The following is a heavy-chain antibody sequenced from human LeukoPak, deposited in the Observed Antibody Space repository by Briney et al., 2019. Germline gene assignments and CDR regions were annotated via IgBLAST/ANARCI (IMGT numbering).Heavy chain of an antibody. CDR1: GGSISSGSYY. V-gene: IGHV4-39*01. CDR2: MYSSGST. D-gene: IGHD2-8*01. CDR3: ARSLGNGLIDY. Sequence: PSGTLSLTCTVSGGSISSGSYYWVWIRQPPGKGLEWIGSMYSSGSTYYNPSLKSRVTISVDTSKNQFSVKLSSVTAADTAVYYCARSLGNGLIDYWGQGTLVTVSS. J-gene: IGHJ4*02.